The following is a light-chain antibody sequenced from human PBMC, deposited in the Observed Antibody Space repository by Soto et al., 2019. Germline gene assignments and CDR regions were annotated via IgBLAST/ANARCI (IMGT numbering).Light chain of an antibody. J-gene: IGKJ2*01. Sequence: DLVVTQSPLSLPVTLGQPASISCRSSQSLVYTDGNTYLNWFQQRPGQSPRRLIYQVSNRDSGVXDXFXXSGSGAAFALTISRVEAEDIGVYSCMQATNWPPMYTFGQGTKLEIK. CDR3: MQATNWPPMYT. CDR1: QSLVYTDGNTY. V-gene: IGKV2-30*01. CDR2: QVS.